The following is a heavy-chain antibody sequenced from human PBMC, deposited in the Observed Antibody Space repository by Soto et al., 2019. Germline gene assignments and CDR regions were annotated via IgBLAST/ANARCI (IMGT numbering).Heavy chain of an antibody. V-gene: IGHV3-30*18. D-gene: IGHD1-1*01. CDR3: AKEQLALTVVVADYFDS. Sequence: QVQLVESGGGVVQPGKSLRLSCAASGFTFSTYGIHWVRQAPGKGLEWVALMSYDGGSKYYGDSVKGRFIISRDNSHNAVSLQMNSLRSDDTDVYFCAKEQLALTVVVADYFDSWGQGTLVTVSS. CDR1: GFTFSTYG. CDR2: MSYDGGSK. J-gene: IGHJ4*02.